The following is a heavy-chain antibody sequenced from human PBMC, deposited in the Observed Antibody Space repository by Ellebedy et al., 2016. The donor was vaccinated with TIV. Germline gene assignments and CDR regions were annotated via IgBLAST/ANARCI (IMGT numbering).Heavy chain of an antibody. CDR3: ARGDRFEYYNFRSGYSENGMDV. V-gene: IGHV1-24*01. D-gene: IGHD3-3*01. J-gene: IGHJ6*02. CDR2: FDPEDGET. CDR1: GYTLTELS. Sequence: ASVKVSCKVSGYTLTELSMHWVRQAPGKGLEWMGGFDPEDGETIYAQKFQGRVTMTEDTSANTAYMELSSLRSEDTAVYYCARGDRFEYYNFRSGYSENGMDVWGQGTTVTVSS.